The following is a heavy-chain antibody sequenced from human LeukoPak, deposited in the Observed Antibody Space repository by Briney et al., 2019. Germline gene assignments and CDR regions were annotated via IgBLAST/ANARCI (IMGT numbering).Heavy chain of an antibody. J-gene: IGHJ4*02. CDR1: GYTFTGYY. CDR2: INPNSGGT. Sequence: TSVKVSCKASGYTFTGYYMHWVRQAPGQGLKWMGWINPNSGGTDYAQKFQGRVTMTRDTSISTAYMDLSSLKSDDTAVYYCARVEGSGSYYDYWGQGTLVTVSS. V-gene: IGHV1-2*02. D-gene: IGHD1-26*01. CDR3: ARVEGSGSYYDY.